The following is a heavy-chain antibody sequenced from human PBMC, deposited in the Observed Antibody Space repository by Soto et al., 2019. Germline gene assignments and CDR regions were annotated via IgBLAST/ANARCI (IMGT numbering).Heavy chain of an antibody. D-gene: IGHD2-8*01. V-gene: IGHV4-34*01. CDR3: ARGLYKDD. Sequence: KPSETLSLTCAVYGGSFSGYYWSWIRQPPGKGLEWIGEINHSGNTHHNPSLKSRVTISVDASKNQFSLNLSSVTAADTAVYFCARGLYKDDWGQGTLVTVSS. CDR1: GGSFSGYY. CDR2: INHSGNT. J-gene: IGHJ4*02.